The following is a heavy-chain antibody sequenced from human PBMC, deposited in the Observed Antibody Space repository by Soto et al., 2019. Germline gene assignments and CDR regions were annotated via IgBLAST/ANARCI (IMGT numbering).Heavy chain of an antibody. CDR2: ISGGGGST. CDR1: GFTFSSYS. CDR3: ARAIPSWFDP. D-gene: IGHD2-21*01. V-gene: IGHV3-23*01. J-gene: IGHJ5*02. Sequence: PGGSLRLSCAASGFTFSSYSMNWVRQAPGKGLERVSAISGGGGSTYYADSVRGRFTISRDNSKNTLYLQMNSLRAEDTAVYYCARAIPSWFDPWGQGTLVTVSS.